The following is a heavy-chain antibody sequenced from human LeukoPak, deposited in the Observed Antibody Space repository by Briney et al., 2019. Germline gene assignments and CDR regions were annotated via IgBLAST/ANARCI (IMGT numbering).Heavy chain of an antibody. CDR3: ARDPSTMTPLDY. D-gene: IGHD2-2*01. V-gene: IGHV3-11*06. CDR1: GFTFSDYY. CDR2: INPTSGYT. Sequence: PGGSLRLSCAASGFTFSDYYMSWIRQAPGKSLEWLSYINPTSGYTPYADSVRGRFTISRDNAKNTLYLQMNSLRAEDTAVYYCARDPSTMTPLDYWGQGTLVTVSS. J-gene: IGHJ4*02.